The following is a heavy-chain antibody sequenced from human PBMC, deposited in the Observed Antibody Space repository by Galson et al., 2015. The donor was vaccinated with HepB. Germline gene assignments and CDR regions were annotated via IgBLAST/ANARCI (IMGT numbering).Heavy chain of an antibody. Sequence: SVKVSCKASGYTFTSNAINWVRQAPGQGPEWMGWINTNTGNPTYAQGFTGCFVISLDTSVSTAYLQISSLKPEDTAVYYCARDRCGSSSCSGYYYYMDVWGKGTTVTVSS. CDR3: ARDRCGSSSCSGYYYYMDV. CDR2: INTNTGNP. D-gene: IGHD2-2*01. J-gene: IGHJ6*03. CDR1: GYTFTSNA. V-gene: IGHV7-4-1*02.